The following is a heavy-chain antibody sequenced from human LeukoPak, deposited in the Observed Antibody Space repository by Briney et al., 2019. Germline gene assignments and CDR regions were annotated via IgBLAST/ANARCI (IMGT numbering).Heavy chain of an antibody. Sequence: SSETLSLTCGVYGGSFSDYHWSWIRQSPGKGLEWIGEINHSGSTNYNPSLKSRVTISIDTSKNQFSLKLSSVTAADTAVYYCARQGYHDYVWGSYEIDIWGQGTMVTVSS. D-gene: IGHD3-16*01. CDR2: INHSGST. CDR3: ARQGYHDYVWGSYEIDI. V-gene: IGHV4-34*01. J-gene: IGHJ3*02. CDR1: GGSFSDYH.